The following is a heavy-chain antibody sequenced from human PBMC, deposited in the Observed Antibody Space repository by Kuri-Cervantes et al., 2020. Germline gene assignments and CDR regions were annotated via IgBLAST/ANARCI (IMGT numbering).Heavy chain of an antibody. Sequence: SLKISCAASGFTFDDYAMHWVRQAPGKGLEWVSGISWNSGIIGYADSVKGRFTISRDNAKNSLYLQMNSLRAEDTAVYYCAKDPWLMGFGEDLDYWGQGTLVTVSS. CDR3: AKDPWLMGFGEDLDY. CDR2: ISWNSGII. D-gene: IGHD3-10*01. V-gene: IGHV3-9*01. CDR1: GFTFDDYA. J-gene: IGHJ4*02.